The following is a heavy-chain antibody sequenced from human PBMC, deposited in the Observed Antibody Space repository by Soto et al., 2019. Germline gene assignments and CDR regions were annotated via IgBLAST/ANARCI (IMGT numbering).Heavy chain of an antibody. CDR1: GGTVASSHW. J-gene: IGHJ5*02. CDR2: VYHTGDT. V-gene: IGHV4-4*02. Sequence: SETLSLTCGVSGGTVASSHWWSWVRQSPGRGLEWIGNVYHTGDTNFNPSPQSRVTFSVDKSNNQFSLRLTSVTAADTAVYFCAREIVTAGGNNYFDPWGPGTLVTVSS. D-gene: IGHD2-21*02. CDR3: AREIVTAGGNNYFDP.